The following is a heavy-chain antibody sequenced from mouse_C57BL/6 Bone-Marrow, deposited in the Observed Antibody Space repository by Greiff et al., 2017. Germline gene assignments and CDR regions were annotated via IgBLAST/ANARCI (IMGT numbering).Heavy chain of an antibody. CDR1: GYAFSSSW. D-gene: IGHD1-1*01. V-gene: IGHV1-82*01. CDR3: ARWGALITTVVATDY. J-gene: IGHJ2*01. Sequence: QVQLQQSGPELVKPGASVKISCKASGYAFSSSWMNWVKQRPGKGLEWIGRIYPGDGDTNYNGKFKGKATLTADKSSSTAYMQPSSLTSEDSAVYFCARWGALITTVVATDYWGQGTTLTVSS. CDR2: IYPGDGDT.